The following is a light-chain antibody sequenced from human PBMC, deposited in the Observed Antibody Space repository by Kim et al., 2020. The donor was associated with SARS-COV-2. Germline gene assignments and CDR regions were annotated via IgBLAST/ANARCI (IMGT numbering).Light chain of an antibody. CDR2: AAS. J-gene: IGKJ4*01. Sequence: ASVGDRVTITCRASQDISTYVAWYQQKPGKAPQLLIYAASRLRSGVPSRFSGGTSGTDFTLTITSLQPEDFATYYCQQLNRYPPTFGGGTRVDIK. V-gene: IGKV1-9*01. CDR1: QDISTY. CDR3: QQLNRYPPT.